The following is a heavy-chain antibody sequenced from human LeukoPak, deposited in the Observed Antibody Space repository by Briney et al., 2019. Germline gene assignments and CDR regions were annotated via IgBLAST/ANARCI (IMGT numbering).Heavy chain of an antibody. D-gene: IGHD3-10*01. V-gene: IGHV3-7*01. CDR1: GFSFSSYC. CDR3: SRRLCASGSYWSAPCNGMDV. CDR2: IKQDGSEK. J-gene: IGHJ6*02. Sequence: GGSLRLSCAASGFSFSSYCMSWVRQAPGKGLEWVANIKQDGSEKYYVDSVKGRFTISRDNAKNSLYLQMNSLRAEDTAVYYCSRRLCASGSYWSAPCNGMDVWGQGTTVTVSS.